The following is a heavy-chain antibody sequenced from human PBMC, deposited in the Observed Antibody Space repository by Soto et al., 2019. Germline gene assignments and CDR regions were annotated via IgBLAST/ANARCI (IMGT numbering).Heavy chain of an antibody. CDR3: VTGDHLVR. Sequence: QMQLVQSGAEARKPGASVKVSCKTSGYTCTGYYLNWVRQAPGRGLEWVGWINPKTGDTNNAQKFQGRVTMTTDTSISTGYMELSGLKSDDTAMYYCVTGDHLVRWGQGTRVTVSS. CDR2: INPKTGDT. CDR1: GYTCTGYY. V-gene: IGHV1-2*02. J-gene: IGHJ4*02. D-gene: IGHD6-6*01.